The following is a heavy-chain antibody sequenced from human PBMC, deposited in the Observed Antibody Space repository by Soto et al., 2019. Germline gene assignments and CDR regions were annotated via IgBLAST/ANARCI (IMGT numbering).Heavy chain of an antibody. CDR2: IGTAGDT. CDR1: GFTFSSYD. D-gene: IGHD3-10*01. J-gene: IGHJ6*02. Sequence: GGSLRLSCAASGFTFSSYDMHWVRQATGKXLEWVSAIGTAGDTYYPGSVKGRFTISRENAKNSLYLQMNSLRAGDTAVYYCARDGGYYGSGYYYYYGMDVWGQGTTVTVSS. CDR3: ARDGGYYGSGYYYYYGMDV. V-gene: IGHV3-13*01.